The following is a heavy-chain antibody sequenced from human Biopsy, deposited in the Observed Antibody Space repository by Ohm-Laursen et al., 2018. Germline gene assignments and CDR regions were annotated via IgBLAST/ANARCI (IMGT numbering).Heavy chain of an antibody. V-gene: IGHV4-4*07. CDR3: ARDRDRRGWFDP. D-gene: IGHD1-14*01. CDR1: GGSLSSYS. CDR2: IYTSGIT. Sequence: GTLSLACTVSGGSLSSYSWSWIRQPAGKGLEWIGQIYTSGITNYNPSLKSRVTMSVDTSKNKFSLRLSCVTAADTAVYYCARDRDRRGWFDPWGQGTLVTVSS. J-gene: IGHJ5*02.